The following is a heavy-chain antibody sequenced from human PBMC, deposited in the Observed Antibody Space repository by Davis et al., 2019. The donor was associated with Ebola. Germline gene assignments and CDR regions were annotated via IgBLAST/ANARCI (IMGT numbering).Heavy chain of an antibody. CDR1: GFTFGDYA. CDR2: IRSKAYGGTT. J-gene: IGHJ3*02. V-gene: IGHV3-49*04. Sequence: PGGSLRLSCTASGFTFGDYAMSWVRQAPGKGLEWVGFIRSKAYGGTTEYAASVKGRFTISRDDSKSIAYLQMNSLKTEDTAVYYCTTVGSLPIAFDIWGQGTMVTVSS. CDR3: TTVGSLPIAFDI. D-gene: IGHD2-2*03.